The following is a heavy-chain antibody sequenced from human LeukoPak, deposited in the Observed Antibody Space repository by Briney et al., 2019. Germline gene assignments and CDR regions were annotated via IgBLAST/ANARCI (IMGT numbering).Heavy chain of an antibody. CDR1: GYTFTGYY. CDR2: INPNSGGT. CDR3: ARERSEYSYGFDH. J-gene: IGHJ5*02. D-gene: IGHD5-18*01. V-gene: IGHV1-2*02. Sequence: ASVKVSCKASGYTFTGYYMHWVRQAPGQGLEWMGWINPNSGGTNYAQKFQGRVTMTRDTSISAAYMELSRLRSDDTAVYYCARERSEYSYGFDHWGQGTLVTVSS.